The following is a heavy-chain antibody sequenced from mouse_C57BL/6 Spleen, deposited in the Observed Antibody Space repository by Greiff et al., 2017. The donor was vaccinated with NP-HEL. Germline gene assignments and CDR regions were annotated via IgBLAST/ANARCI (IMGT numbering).Heavy chain of an antibody. D-gene: IGHD2-5*01. V-gene: IGHV1-54*01. CDR3: ARYSNYDAMDY. Sequence: QVQLKQSGAELVRPGTSVKVSCKASGYAFTNYLIEWVKQRPGQGLEWIGVINPGSGGTNYNEKFKGKATLTADKSSSTAYMQLSSLTSEDSAVYFCARYSNYDAMDYWGQGTSVTVSS. J-gene: IGHJ4*01. CDR2: INPGSGGT. CDR1: GYAFTNYL.